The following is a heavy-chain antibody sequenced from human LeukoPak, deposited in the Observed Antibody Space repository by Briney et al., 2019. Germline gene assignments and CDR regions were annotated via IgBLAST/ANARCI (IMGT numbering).Heavy chain of an antibody. D-gene: IGHD6-13*01. J-gene: IGHJ5*02. CDR2: IYYSGST. V-gene: IGHV4-59*01. CDR3: ARDAAGTWDNWFDP. Sequence: SETLSLTCTVSGGSISSYYWSWIRQPPGKGLEWIRYIYYSGSTNYNPSLKSRVTISVDTSKNQFSLKLSSVTAADTAVYYCARDAAGTWDNWFDPWGQGTLVTVSS. CDR1: GGSISSYY.